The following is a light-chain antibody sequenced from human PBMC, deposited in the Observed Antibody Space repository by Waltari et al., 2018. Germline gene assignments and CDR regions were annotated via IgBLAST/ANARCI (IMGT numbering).Light chain of an antibody. Sequence: FMLSQPHPLSESPGKTVTIPCTRSTGHIATKYVQGYQQRPGSAPTKVIYEDNQGPSGVPDRFSGSIDSSSNSASLIISGLKAEDEADYYCQSFDSSHVVFGGGTKLTVL. CDR1: TGHIATKY. J-gene: IGLJ2*01. V-gene: IGLV6-57*03. CDR3: QSFDSSHVV. CDR2: EDN.